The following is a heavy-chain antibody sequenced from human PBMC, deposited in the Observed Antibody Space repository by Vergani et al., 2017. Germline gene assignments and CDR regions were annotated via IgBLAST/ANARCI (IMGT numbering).Heavy chain of an antibody. CDR2: IHWTDDK. D-gene: IGHD2-2*01. V-gene: IGHV2-5*01. CDR1: GFSLNSSGVG. CDR3: AHVRGSTNWAGGMDV. J-gene: IGHJ6*02. Sequence: QITLKESGPALVKPTQTLTLTCTFSGFSLNSSGVGVGWIRQPPGKALEWLALIHWTDDKRYSPSLKTRLTITKDTSKNQVVLTMTSVDHVDTATYYCAHVRGSTNWAGGMDVWGQGTTVTVSS.